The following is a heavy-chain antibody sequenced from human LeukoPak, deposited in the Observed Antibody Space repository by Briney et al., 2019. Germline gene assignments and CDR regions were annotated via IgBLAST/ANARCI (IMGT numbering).Heavy chain of an antibody. J-gene: IGHJ1*01. CDR2: ISAYNGNT. Sequence: ASVKVSCKASGYTFTSYGISWVRQAPGQGLEWMGWISAYNGNTNYAQKLQGRVTMTTDTSTSTAYMELRSLRSDDTAVYYCARGVKAYYDSSGYYDYFQHWGRGTLVTVSS. CDR1: GYTFTSYG. D-gene: IGHD3-22*01. V-gene: IGHV1-18*01. CDR3: ARGVKAYYDSSGYYDYFQH.